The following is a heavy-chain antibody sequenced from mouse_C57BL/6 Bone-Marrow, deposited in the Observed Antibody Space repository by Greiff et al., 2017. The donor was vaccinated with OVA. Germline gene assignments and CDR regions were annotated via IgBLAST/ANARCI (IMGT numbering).Heavy chain of an antibody. CDR1: GYTFTSYG. J-gene: IGHJ4*01. CDR3: ARHGYCHYYAMDY. CDR2: IYPRSGNT. V-gene: IGHV1-81*01. Sequence: VQLQQSGAELARPGASVKLSCKASGYTFTSYGISWVKQRTGQGLEWIGEIYPRSGNTYYNEKFKGKATLTADKSSSTAYMGLRSLTSEDSAVYFCARHGYCHYYAMDYWGQGTSVTVSS. D-gene: IGHD2-3*01.